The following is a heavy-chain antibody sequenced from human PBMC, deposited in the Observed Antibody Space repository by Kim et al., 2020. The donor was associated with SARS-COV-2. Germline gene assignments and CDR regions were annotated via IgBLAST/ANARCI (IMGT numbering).Heavy chain of an antibody. J-gene: IGHJ3*02. V-gene: IGHV7-4-1*02. CDR1: GYTFTSYA. Sequence: ASVKVSCKASGYTFTSYAMNWVRQAPGQGLEWMGWINTNTGNPTYAQGFTGRFVFSLDTSVSTAYLQISSLKAEDTAVYYCARDMMIATPSHAFDIWGQGTMVTVSS. D-gene: IGHD3-22*01. CDR2: INTNTGNP. CDR3: ARDMMIATPSHAFDI.